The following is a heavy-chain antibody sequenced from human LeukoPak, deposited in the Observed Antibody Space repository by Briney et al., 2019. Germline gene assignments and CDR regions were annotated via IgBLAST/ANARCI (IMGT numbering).Heavy chain of an antibody. CDR2: IYPGDSDT. CDR1: GYSFTNYW. V-gene: IGHV5-51*01. D-gene: IGHD6-19*01. CDR3: ARRIAVAGTFDY. J-gene: IGHJ4*02. Sequence: GESLKISCQGSGYSFTNYWIGWVRQMPGKGLEWVGIIYPGDSDTRYNPSFKGQVSTSAEKSISTAYLQWSSLKASDTAMYYCARRIAVAGTFDYWGQGTLVTVSS.